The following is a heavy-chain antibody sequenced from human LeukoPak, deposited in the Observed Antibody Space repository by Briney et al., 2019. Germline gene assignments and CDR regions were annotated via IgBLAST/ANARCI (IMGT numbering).Heavy chain of an antibody. V-gene: IGHV1-2*02. CDR3: AREGPIAVAGIGDY. J-gene: IGHJ4*02. Sequence: ASVKVSCKASGYTFTEYYVHWVRQAPGQGLEWMGWINPKSGGTNYAQKFQGRVTKTRDTSISTAYMELSRLRSDDTAVYYCAREGPIAVAGIGDYWGQGTLVTVSS. D-gene: IGHD6-19*01. CDR2: INPKSGGT. CDR1: GYTFTEYY.